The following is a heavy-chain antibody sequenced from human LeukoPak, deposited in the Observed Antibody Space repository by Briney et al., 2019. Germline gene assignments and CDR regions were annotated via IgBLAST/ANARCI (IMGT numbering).Heavy chain of an antibody. V-gene: IGHV1-69*13. J-gene: IGHJ3*02. Sequence: SVKVSCKASGGTFSSYAISWVRQAPGQGLEWMGGIIPIFGTANYAQKFQGRVTITADESTSTAYMELSSLRSEDTAVYYCARKASYYYDFTDAFDIWGQGTMVTVSS. D-gene: IGHD3-22*01. CDR3: ARKASYYYDFTDAFDI. CDR2: IIPIFGTA. CDR1: GGTFSSYA.